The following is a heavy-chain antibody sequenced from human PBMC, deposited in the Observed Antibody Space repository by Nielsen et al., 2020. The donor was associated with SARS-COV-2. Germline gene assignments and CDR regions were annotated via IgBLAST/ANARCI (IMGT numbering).Heavy chain of an antibody. CDR2: ISSSDSYI. D-gene: IGHD5-18*01. CDR3: ARGSGSTEGYFYGRYHYYYMDV. Sequence: WIRQPPGKGLEWVSSISSSDSYIYYADSVKGRFTISRDNAKNSLYLQMNSLRAEDTSVYYCARGSGSTEGYFYGRYHYYYMDVWGKGTTVTVSS. V-gene: IGHV3-21*01. J-gene: IGHJ6*03.